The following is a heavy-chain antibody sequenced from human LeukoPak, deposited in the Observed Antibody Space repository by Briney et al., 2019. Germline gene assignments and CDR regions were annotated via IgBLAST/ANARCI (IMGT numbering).Heavy chain of an antibody. Sequence: QSGGSLRLSCAASGFTFSSYAMSWVRQAPGKGLEWVSAISGSGGSTYYADSVKGRFTISRDNSKNTLYLQMNSLRAEDTAVYYCAKLGKLGYCSGGSCYLDYWGQGTLVTVSS. J-gene: IGHJ4*02. D-gene: IGHD2-15*01. CDR3: AKLGKLGYCSGGSCYLDY. CDR2: ISGSGGST. CDR1: GFTFSSYA. V-gene: IGHV3-23*01.